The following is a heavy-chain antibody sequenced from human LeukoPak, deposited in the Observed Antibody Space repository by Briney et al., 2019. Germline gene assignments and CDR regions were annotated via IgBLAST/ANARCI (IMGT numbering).Heavy chain of an antibody. D-gene: IGHD3-10*01. CDR2: ITSTSSTI. Sequence: GGSLRLSCAASGFAFNTYSKNWVRQAPGKGLEWVSYITSTSSTIHHADSVKGRFTISRDNVKNSLSLQMNSLRAEDTAVYYCARVRAGLSAGYYYYMDVWGKGTTVTVSS. V-gene: IGHV3-48*01. CDR3: ARVRAGLSAGYYYYMDV. J-gene: IGHJ6*03. CDR1: GFAFNTYS.